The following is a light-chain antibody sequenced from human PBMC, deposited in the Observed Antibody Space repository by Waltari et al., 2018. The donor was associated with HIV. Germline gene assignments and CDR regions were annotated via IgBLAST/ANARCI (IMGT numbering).Light chain of an antibody. CDR2: GAS. CDR3: QQYNNWPWT. Sequence: MTQSPVTLSVSRGERVTLSCRASQSLSGNLAWYQQKPGQAPRLLIHGASTRATGFPDRFTGSGSGAEFTLTISSLQSEDFAVYYCQQYNNWPWTFGQGTKVEIK. CDR1: QSLSGN. J-gene: IGKJ1*01. V-gene: IGKV3-15*01.